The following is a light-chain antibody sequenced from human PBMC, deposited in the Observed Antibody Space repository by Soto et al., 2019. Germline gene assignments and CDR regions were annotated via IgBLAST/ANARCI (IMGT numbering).Light chain of an antibody. Sequence: IQMTQSPSTLAASVGDRVTITCRASQSISSWLAWYQQKPGKAPKLLIYDASSLQTGVPSRFSGSGSGTDFTLTISSLQPEDFATDYCQQSYSAPAFGQGTRLEIK. J-gene: IGKJ5*01. CDR1: QSISSW. CDR2: DAS. V-gene: IGKV1-39*01. CDR3: QQSYSAPA.